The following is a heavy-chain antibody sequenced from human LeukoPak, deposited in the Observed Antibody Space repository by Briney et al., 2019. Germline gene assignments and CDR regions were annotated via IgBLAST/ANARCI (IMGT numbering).Heavy chain of an antibody. CDR3: ARGSSFSSGYYPWYFDY. V-gene: IGHV3-53*05. Sequence: PGGSLRLSCAASGFTVSSNYMSWVRQTPGKGLEWVSVIYSGGSTYYADSVKGRFTISRDNSKNTLYLQMNSLRAEDTAVYYCARGSSFSSGYYPWYFDYWGQGTLVTVSS. J-gene: IGHJ4*02. CDR2: IYSGGST. CDR1: GFTVSSNY. D-gene: IGHD3-22*01.